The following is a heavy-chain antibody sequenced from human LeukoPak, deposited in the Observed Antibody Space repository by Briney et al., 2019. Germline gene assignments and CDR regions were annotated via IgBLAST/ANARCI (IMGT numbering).Heavy chain of an antibody. J-gene: IGHJ4*02. V-gene: IGHV3-30*04. CDR1: GFTFSDYA. CDR2: ISFDGNNK. Sequence: GGSLRLSCAASGFTFSDYAMHWVRLAPGKGLEWVAVISFDGNNKYYADSVKGRFTISRDNSKNTLYLQMNSLRAEDTAVYYCARGRVAAAGKNYFDYWGQGTLVTVSS. D-gene: IGHD6-13*01. CDR3: ARGRVAAAGKNYFDY.